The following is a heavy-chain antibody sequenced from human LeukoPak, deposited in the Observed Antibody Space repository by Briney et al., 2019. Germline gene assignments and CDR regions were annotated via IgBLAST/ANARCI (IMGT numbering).Heavy chain of an antibody. CDR2: ISSSSSYI. D-gene: IGHD6-13*01. CDR3: ARDGSYSSSWSRDAFDI. J-gene: IGHJ3*02. CDR1: GFTFSSYT. Sequence: PGGSLRLSCAATGFTFSSYTMNWVRQAPGKGLEWVSSISSSSSYIYYADSVKGRFTISRDNAKNSLYLQMNSLRAEDTAVYYCARDGSYSSSWSRDAFDIWGQGTMVTVSP. V-gene: IGHV3-21*01.